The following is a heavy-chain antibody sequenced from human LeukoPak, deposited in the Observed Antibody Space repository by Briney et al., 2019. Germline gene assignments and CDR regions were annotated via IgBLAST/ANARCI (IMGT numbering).Heavy chain of an antibody. Sequence: ASVKVSCKASGYTFISYYIHWVRQAPGQGLEWLGLINPSSGNTPYAQQFQGRVTMTRDTSTSTVYMELSSLRSEDTAVYYCARHSLIGTTPFDYWGQGTLVTVPS. J-gene: IGHJ4*02. CDR3: ARHSLIGTTPFDY. CDR2: INPSSGNT. CDR1: GYTFISYY. V-gene: IGHV1-46*01. D-gene: IGHD1-20*01.